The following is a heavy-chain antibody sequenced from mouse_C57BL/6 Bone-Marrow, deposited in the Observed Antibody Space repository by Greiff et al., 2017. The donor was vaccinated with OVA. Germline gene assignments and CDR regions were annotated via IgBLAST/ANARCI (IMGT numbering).Heavy chain of an antibody. CDR3: ARNFAY. CDR1: GYTFLSYW. CDR2: IFPNSGGT. Sequence: QVKLQQPGAELVKPGASVKLSCKASGYTFLSYWMHWVKQRPGQGLEWIGMIFPNSGGTNYNEKFKSKATLTVDKSASSAYMQLSSLTSEDSAVYYCARNFAYWGQGTLVTVSA. J-gene: IGHJ3*01. V-gene: IGHV1-64*01.